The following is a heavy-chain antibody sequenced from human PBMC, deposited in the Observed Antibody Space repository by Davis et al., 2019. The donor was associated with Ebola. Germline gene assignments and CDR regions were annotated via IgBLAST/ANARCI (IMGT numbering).Heavy chain of an antibody. V-gene: IGHV3-74*01. Sequence: GESLKISCAASGFTFSRYWMHWVRQALGKGLVWVSRINSDGSRTNYADSVKGRFTISRDNAKNTVYLQMNSLRAEDTAVYFCAGVDYGDSWRWFDPWGQGTLVTVSS. D-gene: IGHD4-17*01. CDR3: AGVDYGDSWRWFDP. J-gene: IGHJ5*02. CDR1: GFTFSRYW. CDR2: INSDGSRT.